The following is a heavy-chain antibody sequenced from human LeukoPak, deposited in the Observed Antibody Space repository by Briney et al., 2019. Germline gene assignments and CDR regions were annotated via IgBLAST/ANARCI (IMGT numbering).Heavy chain of an antibody. CDR1: GGSISSTSYY. Sequence: SETLSLTCTVSGGSISSTSYYWGWTRQPPGKGLEWIASIYYSGSTYYNPSLKSRVTISVDTSKNQFSLRLNSVTAADTAVYYCARSYCSSTSCYASGYFDYWGQGTLVTVSS. CDR3: ARSYCSSTSCYASGYFDY. D-gene: IGHD2-2*01. V-gene: IGHV4-39*01. J-gene: IGHJ4*02. CDR2: IYYSGST.